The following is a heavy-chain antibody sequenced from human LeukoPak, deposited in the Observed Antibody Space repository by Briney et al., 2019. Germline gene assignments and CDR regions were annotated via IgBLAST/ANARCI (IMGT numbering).Heavy chain of an antibody. CDR3: ARSVNHFDY. CDR1: GDSVSSNSGA. CDR2: TYYRSKWYN. J-gene: IGHJ4*02. V-gene: IGHV6-1*01. Sequence: SQTLSLTCAISGDSVSSNSGAWNWIRQTASRGLEWLGRTYYRSKWYNDYALSVESRISINADTSKNQFSLQMNYATPEDTAVYYCARSVNHFDYWGQGTLVTVSS. D-gene: IGHD1-14*01.